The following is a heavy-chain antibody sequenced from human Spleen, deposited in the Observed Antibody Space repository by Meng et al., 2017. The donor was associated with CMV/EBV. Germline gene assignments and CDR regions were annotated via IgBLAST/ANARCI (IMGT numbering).Heavy chain of an antibody. CDR1: GYTFTRYY. CDR2: INPSGGGT. CDR3: ARDGDWNRDY. Sequence: ASVKVSCKASGYTFTRYYLNWVRQAPGPGLEWMGIINPSGGGTRLAPKFQGRVTMTRDTSTNTGYMELRSLRFDDMAVYYCARDGDWNRDYWGQGTLVTVSS. V-gene: IGHV1-46*01. D-gene: IGHD1-1*01. J-gene: IGHJ4*02.